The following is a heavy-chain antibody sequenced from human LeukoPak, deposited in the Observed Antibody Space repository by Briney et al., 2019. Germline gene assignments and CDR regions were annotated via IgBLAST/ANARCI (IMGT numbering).Heavy chain of an antibody. Sequence: SETLSLTCAVYGGSFSGYYWSWIRQPPGKGLEWIGEINHSGSTNYNPSLKSRVTISLDTSKNQFSLKLSSVTAADTAVYYCARRDWGYYYGMDVWGQGTTVTVSS. J-gene: IGHJ6*02. CDR2: INHSGST. CDR1: GGSFSGYY. CDR3: ARRDWGYYYGMDV. V-gene: IGHV4-34*01. D-gene: IGHD7-27*01.